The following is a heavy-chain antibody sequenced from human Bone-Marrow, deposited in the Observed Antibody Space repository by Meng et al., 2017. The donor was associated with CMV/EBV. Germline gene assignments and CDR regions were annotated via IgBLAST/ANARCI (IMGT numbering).Heavy chain of an antibody. Sequence: ASVKVSCKASGYTFTRYDIMWVRQATGQGLEWMGWMNPNSGNTGYAQKFQGRVTMTRDTSISTAYMELSSLRSEDTAVYYCARARSSSRSGGFDYWGQVTLVTVSS. CDR3: ARARSSSRSGGFDY. V-gene: IGHV1-8*01. CDR2: MNPNSGNT. J-gene: IGHJ4*02. D-gene: IGHD6-13*01. CDR1: GYTFTRYD.